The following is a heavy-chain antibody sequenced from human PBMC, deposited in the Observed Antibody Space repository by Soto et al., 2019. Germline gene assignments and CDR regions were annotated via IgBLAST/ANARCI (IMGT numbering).Heavy chain of an antibody. CDR2: IYWDDDK. D-gene: IGHD6-6*01. J-gene: IGHJ4*02. V-gene: IGHV2-5*02. CDR1: GFSLSTSGVD. CDR3: AHRRPDSNSPEYFGDY. Sequence: QITLKESGPTLVKPPQPLTLTCTFSGFSLSTSGVDVGWIRQPPGKALEWLALIYWDDDKRYSPSLKSRLTIPKDTPKNQGVPTMTNMDPLDTATYYCAHRRPDSNSPEYFGDYWGQGTLVTVSS.